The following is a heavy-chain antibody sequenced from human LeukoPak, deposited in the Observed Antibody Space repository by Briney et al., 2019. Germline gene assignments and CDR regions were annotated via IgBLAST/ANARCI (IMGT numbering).Heavy chain of an antibody. CDR3: ARDSSGYQ. D-gene: IGHD3-22*01. J-gene: IGHJ4*02. V-gene: IGHV3-7*01. Sequence: GGSLRLSCAASGFTFSTYWMSWVRQAPGKGLEWVANIKEDGSEKYYGDSVKGRFTISRDNAKNSLYLQMNSLRSEDTAVYYCARDSSGYQWGQGTLVTVSS. CDR2: IKEDGSEK. CDR1: GFTFSTYW.